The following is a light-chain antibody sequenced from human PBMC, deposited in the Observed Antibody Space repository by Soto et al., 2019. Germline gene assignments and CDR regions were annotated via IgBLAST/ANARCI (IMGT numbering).Light chain of an antibody. J-gene: IGKJ1*01. Sequence: EIVLTQSPGTLSLSPGERVTLSCRASQSVSSNFLAWYQQKPGQAPRLLIYGASSRATGIPDRFSGSGSGTDFTLTISRLEPEDFAVYYCQHYNNWPPWTFGQGTKVEIK. CDR2: GAS. CDR3: QHYNNWPPWT. V-gene: IGKV3-20*01. CDR1: QSVSSNF.